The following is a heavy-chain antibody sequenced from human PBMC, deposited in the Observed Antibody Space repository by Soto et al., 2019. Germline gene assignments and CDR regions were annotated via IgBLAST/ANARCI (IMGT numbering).Heavy chain of an antibody. J-gene: IGHJ4*02. D-gene: IGHD6-6*01. CDR1: GGSLTSRNW. CDR3: AKGPEQLVHGVFDS. CDR2: NYHSGSN. V-gene: IGHV4-4*02. Sequence: SESLSLTWAVSGGSLTSRNWGSWVRQAPGKGLEWIKENYHSGSNKYNPSLKSRVTISVAKSKNQFSLKMSSVTAADTAVYYCAKGPEQLVHGVFDSWGLGTLVTVSS.